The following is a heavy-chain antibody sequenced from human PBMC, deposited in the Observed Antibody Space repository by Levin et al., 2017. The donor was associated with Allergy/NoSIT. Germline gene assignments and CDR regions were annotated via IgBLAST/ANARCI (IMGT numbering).Heavy chain of an antibody. V-gene: IGHV3-23*01. D-gene: IGHD2-21*01. CDR2: ISGSGGST. Sequence: TGGSLRLSCAASGFTFSSYAMSWVRQAPGKGLEWVSAISGSGGSTYYADSVKGRFTISRDNSKNTLYLQMNSLRAEDTAVYYCAKDRSVLWGYYYMDVWGKGTTVTVSS. CDR3: AKDRSVLWGYYYMDV. CDR1: GFTFSSYA. J-gene: IGHJ6*03.